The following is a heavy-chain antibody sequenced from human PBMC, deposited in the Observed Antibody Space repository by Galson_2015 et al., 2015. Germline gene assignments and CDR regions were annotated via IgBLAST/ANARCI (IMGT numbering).Heavy chain of an antibody. CDR1: GFRFDGYA. Sequence: SLRLSCAASGFRFDGYAMHWVRQIPGRGLEWVSGLTWNSGSKAYADSVKGRFTISRDNAKTSLYLQMDSLRTEDTALYYCAKDYRSAYFYAFDLWGQGTMVIVSS. D-gene: IGHD6-19*01. V-gene: IGHV3-9*01. CDR3: AKDYRSAYFYAFDL. J-gene: IGHJ3*01. CDR2: LTWNSGSK.